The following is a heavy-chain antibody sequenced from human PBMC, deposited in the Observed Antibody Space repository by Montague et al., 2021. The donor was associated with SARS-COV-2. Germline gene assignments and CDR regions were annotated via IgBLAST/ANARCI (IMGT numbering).Heavy chain of an antibody. CDR2: IYWNGGTT. CDR3: ARDHAYSGYGAFDY. V-gene: IGHV3-20*04. Sequence: YLRLSCAASGFPFDDYGMTWVRQAPGKGLEWVSTIYWNGGTTRYADSVKGRFTISRDNAKNSLFLQMNSLRAEDTAFYYCARDHAYSGYGAFDYWGQATLVTVSS. CDR1: GFPFDDYG. J-gene: IGHJ4*02. D-gene: IGHD5-12*01.